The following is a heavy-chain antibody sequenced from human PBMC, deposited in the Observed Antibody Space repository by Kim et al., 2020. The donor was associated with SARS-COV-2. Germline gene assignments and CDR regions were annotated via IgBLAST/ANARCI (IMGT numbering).Heavy chain of an antibody. CDR1: GFTFSSYG. V-gene: IGHV3-33*08. CDR3: ARDPRDNYDFWSGYANYYYYGMDV. Sequence: GGSLRLSCAASGFTFSSYGMHWVRQAPGKGLEWVAVIWYDGSNKYYADSVKGRFTISRDNSKNTLYLQMNSLRAEDTAAYYCARDPRDNYDFWSGYANYYYYGMDVWGQGTTVTVSS. J-gene: IGHJ6*02. CDR2: IWYDGSNK. D-gene: IGHD3-3*01.